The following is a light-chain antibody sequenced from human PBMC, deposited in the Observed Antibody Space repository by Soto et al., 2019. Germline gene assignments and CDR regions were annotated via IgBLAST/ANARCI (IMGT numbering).Light chain of an antibody. CDR3: QQYNNWPPS. Sequence: IVMTQSAATLSVSPGERATLSCRASESVSGNLAWYQQKPGQAPRLLIYDASTRATGIPARFSGSGSGTESTLTISSLQSEDFAVYYCQQYNNWPPSFGQGTKVEIK. V-gene: IGKV3-15*01. J-gene: IGKJ1*01. CDR2: DAS. CDR1: ESVSGN.